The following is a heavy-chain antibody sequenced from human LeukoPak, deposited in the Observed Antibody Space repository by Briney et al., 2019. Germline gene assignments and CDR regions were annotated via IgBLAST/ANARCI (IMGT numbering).Heavy chain of an antibody. CDR3: AREEVAAAGGWFDP. V-gene: IGHV3-11*01. CDR2: ISSSGSTI. Sequence: GGSLRLSCAASGFTFSDYYMSWIRQAPGKGLEWVSYISSSGSTIYCADSVKGRFTISRDNAKNSLYLQMNSLRAEDTAVYYCAREEVAAAGGWFDPWGQGTLVTVSS. D-gene: IGHD6-13*01. CDR1: GFTFSDYY. J-gene: IGHJ5*02.